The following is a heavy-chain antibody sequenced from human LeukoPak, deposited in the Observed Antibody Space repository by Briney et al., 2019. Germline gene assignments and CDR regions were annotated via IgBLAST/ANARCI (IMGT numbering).Heavy chain of an antibody. V-gene: IGHV1-2*02. J-gene: IGHJ4*02. D-gene: IGHD6-13*01. CDR2: INPNSGGT. Sequence: GASVKVSCKASGYSFTAYHIHWVRQAPEQGLEWMGWINPNSGGTDSALKFQGRVTMTRDTSISTAYMELNNLSSDDTAVYYCTIAGGPGDSSSWSRFDYWGQGTLVTVSS. CDR3: TIAGGPGDSSSWSRFDY. CDR1: GYSFTAYH.